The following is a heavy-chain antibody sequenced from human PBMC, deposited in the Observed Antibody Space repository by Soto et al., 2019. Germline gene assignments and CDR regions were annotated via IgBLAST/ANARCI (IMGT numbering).Heavy chain of an antibody. J-gene: IGHJ4*02. CDR1: GYTFTSYY. Sequence: QVQLVQSGAEVKKPGASVKVSCKASGYTFTSYYMHWVRQAPGQGLEWMGIINPSGGSTSYAQKFQGRVTMTRDTSTSTVYMELSSLRSEDTAVYYCARDPYDFWSGSLESYFDYWGQGTLVTVSS. CDR2: INPSGGST. CDR3: ARDPYDFWSGSLESYFDY. D-gene: IGHD3-3*01. V-gene: IGHV1-46*01.